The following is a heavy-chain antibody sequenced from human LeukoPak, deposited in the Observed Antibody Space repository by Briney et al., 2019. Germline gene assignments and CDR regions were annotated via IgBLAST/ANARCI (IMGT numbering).Heavy chain of an antibody. CDR1: GFSFSSYA. J-gene: IGHJ3*02. D-gene: IGHD3-10*01. V-gene: IGHV3-30*04. Sequence: PGGSLRLSCSASGFSFSSYAMHRVRQAPGKGLEWVAVISNDGSSKFYADSVKGRFTISRDNSKNTLDLQMNSLRAEDTAVYYCARDRGVYGSGSYSAFDIWGQGTMVTVSS. CDR3: ARDRGVYGSGSYSAFDI. CDR2: ISNDGSSK.